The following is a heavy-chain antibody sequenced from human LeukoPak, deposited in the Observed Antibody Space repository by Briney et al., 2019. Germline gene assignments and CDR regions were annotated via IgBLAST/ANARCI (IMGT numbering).Heavy chain of an antibody. J-gene: IGHJ4*02. CDR2: ISAYSGNT. CDR1: GYTFTLYG. Sequence: GASVKVSCKASGYTFTLYGISWVRQAPGQGLEWMGWISAYSGNTNYAQKLQGRVTMTTDTSTSTAYMELRSLRSDDTAVYYCARDEMATTLYYFDYWGQGTLVTVSS. V-gene: IGHV1-18*01. CDR3: ARDEMATTLYYFDY. D-gene: IGHD5-24*01.